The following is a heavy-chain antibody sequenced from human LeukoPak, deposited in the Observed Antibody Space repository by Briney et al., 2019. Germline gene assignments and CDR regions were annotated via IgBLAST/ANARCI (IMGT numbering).Heavy chain of an antibody. CDR2: IYYSGST. V-gene: IGHV4-31*03. D-gene: IGHD2-15*01. CDR3: ARGDCNGGSCSNFDY. CDR1: GGSISSGGYY. Sequence: SQTLSLTCTVSGGSISSGGYYWSWIRQHPGKGLEWIGYIYYSGSTYYNPSLKSRVTISVDTSKNQFSLKLSSVTAADTAVYYCARGDCNGGSCSNFDYWGQGTLVTVSS. J-gene: IGHJ4*02.